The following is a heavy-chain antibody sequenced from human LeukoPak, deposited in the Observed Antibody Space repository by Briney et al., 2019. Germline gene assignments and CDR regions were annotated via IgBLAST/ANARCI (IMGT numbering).Heavy chain of an antibody. CDR2: ISGSGVDT. D-gene: IGHD2-15*01. CDR3: VRDVSDENDSASRIHLDS. J-gene: IGHJ4*02. Sequence: GGSLRLSCAASGFTFSTYAMSWVRQAPGKGLEWASGISGSGVDTHYADSVKGRFRISRDNSKNTLYLQLNSLRAEDTAIYYCVRDVSDENDSASRIHLDSWGQGTLVSVSS. V-gene: IGHV3-23*01. CDR1: GFTFSTYA.